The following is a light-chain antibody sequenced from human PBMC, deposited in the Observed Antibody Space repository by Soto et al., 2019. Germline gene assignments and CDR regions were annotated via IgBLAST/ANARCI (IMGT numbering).Light chain of an antibody. CDR2: KAS. J-gene: IGKJ3*01. Sequence: DIQMTQFPSTLSASVGDRVTITCRASQSITTWLAWYQQKPGKAPKLLIYKASSLQSGVPSRFSGSGSGTEFTLSISILQPDDFATYYCQQYSRLGTFGPGTKVDVK. CDR1: QSITTW. CDR3: QQYSRLGT. V-gene: IGKV1-5*03.